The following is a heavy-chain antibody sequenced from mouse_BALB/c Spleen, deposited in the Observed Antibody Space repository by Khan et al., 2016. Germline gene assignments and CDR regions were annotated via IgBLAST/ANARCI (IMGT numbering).Heavy chain of an antibody. D-gene: IGHD1-1*01. CDR3: AIYDYGSSYYYYAMDY. V-gene: IGHV3-6*02. J-gene: IGHJ4*01. CDR2: ISYDGSN. CDR1: GYSITSGYY. Sequence: EVKLLESGPGLVKPSQSLSLTCSVTGYSITSGYYWNWIRQFPGNKLEWMGYISYDGSNNYNPSLKNRISITRDPSKTQFFLQLKSVTTEDTATYYCAIYDYGSSYYYYAMDYWGQGTSVTVSS.